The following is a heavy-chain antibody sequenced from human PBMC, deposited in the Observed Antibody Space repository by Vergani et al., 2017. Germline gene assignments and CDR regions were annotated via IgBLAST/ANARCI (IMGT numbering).Heavy chain of an antibody. Sequence: QVQLVQSGAEVKKPGASVRVSCKASGYSFIGYYLHWVRQSPGQGLEWMGIINPSGGSTSYAQKFQGRVTMTRDTSTSTVYMELSSLRSEDTAVYYCARDSRYCSSTSCYVGRDWFDPWGQGTLVTVSS. J-gene: IGHJ5*02. CDR3: ARDSRYCSSTSCYVGRDWFDP. V-gene: IGHV1-46*01. CDR1: GYSFIGYY. CDR2: INPSGGST. D-gene: IGHD2-2*01.